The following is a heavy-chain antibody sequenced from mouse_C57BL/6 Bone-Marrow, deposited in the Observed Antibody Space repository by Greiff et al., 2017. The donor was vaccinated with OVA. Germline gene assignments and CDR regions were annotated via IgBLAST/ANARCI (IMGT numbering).Heavy chain of an antibody. D-gene: IGHD2-13*01. J-gene: IGHJ2*01. CDR1: GYTFTDYY. CDR2: IYPGSGNT. CDR3: ARGEAVD. Sequence: QVQLQQSGAELVRPGASVKLSCKASGYTFTDYYINWVKQRPGQGLEWIARIYPGSGNTYYNEKFKGKATLTAEKSSSTAYMQLSSLTSEDSAVYFCARGEAVDWGQGTTLTVSS. V-gene: IGHV1-76*01.